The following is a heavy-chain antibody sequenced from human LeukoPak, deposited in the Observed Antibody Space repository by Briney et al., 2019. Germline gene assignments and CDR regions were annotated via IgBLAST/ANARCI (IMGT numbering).Heavy chain of an antibody. V-gene: IGHV1-24*01. CDR2: FDPEDGET. D-gene: IGHD3-22*01. CDR3: ARAFYDSSGYYFWAQTAGWYFDL. Sequence: ASVKVSCKVSGYTLTELSMHWVRQAPGKGLEWMGGFDPEDGETIYAQKLQGRVTMTTDTSTSTAYMELRSLRSDDTAVYYCARAFYDSSGYYFWAQTAGWYFDLWGRGTLVTVSS. CDR1: GYTLTELS. J-gene: IGHJ2*01.